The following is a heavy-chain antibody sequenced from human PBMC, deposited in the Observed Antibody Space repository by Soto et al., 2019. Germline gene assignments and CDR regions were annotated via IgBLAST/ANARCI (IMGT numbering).Heavy chain of an antibody. CDR3: ARFFYYDILTGYSGGSYMDV. J-gene: IGHJ6*03. CDR1: GGSISSYY. V-gene: IGHV4-59*01. CDR2: IYYSGST. D-gene: IGHD3-9*01. Sequence: SETLSLTCTVSGGSISSYYWSWIRQPPGKGLEWIGYIYYSGSTNYNPSLKSRVTISVDTSKNQFSLKLSSVTAADTAVYYCARFFYYDILTGYSGGSYMDVWGKGTTVTVSS.